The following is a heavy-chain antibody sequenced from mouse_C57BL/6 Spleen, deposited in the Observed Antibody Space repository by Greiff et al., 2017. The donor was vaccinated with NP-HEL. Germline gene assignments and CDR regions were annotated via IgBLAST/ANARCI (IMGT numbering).Heavy chain of an antibody. CDR1: GYTFTSYW. CDR3: ARSNINDITTVVAHYYAMDY. D-gene: IGHD1-1*01. CDR2: INPSNGGT. J-gene: IGHJ4*01. Sequence: VQLQQPGTELVKPGASVKLSCKASGYTFTSYWMHWVKQRPGQGLEWIGNINPSNGGTNYNEKFKSKATLTVDKSSSTAYMQLSSLTSVDSAVYYCARSNINDITTVVAHYYAMDYWGQGTSVTVSS. V-gene: IGHV1-53*01.